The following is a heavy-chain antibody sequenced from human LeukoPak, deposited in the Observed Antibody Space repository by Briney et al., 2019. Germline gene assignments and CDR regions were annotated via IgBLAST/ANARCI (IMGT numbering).Heavy chain of an antibody. CDR2: ISSSDNTI. J-gene: IGHJ4*02. D-gene: IGHD2-21*01. CDR1: GFTFSIYE. Sequence: GGSLRLSCAGSGFTFSIYEMNWVRQAPGKGLEWVSYISSSDNTIYYADSVRGRFTFSRDNAKNSLYLQMNSLRAEDTAVYYCAREMVYCGGDCYDYWGQGTLVTVSS. CDR3: AREMVYCGGDCYDY. V-gene: IGHV3-48*03.